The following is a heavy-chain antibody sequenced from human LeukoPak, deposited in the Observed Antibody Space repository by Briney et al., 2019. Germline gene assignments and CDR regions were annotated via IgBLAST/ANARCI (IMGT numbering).Heavy chain of an antibody. D-gene: IGHD3-16*01. CDR3: ARGETYRKLDY. Sequence: ASVTVSCKASGGTFSSYAISWVRQAPGQGLEWMGRIIPILGIANYAQKFQGRVTITADKSTSTAYMELSSLRSEDTAVYYCARGETYRKLDYWGQGTLVTVSS. V-gene: IGHV1-69*04. CDR2: IIPILGIA. CDR1: GGTFSSYA. J-gene: IGHJ4*02.